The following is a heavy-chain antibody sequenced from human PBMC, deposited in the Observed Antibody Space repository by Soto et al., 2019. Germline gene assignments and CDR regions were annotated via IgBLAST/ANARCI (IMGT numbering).Heavy chain of an antibody. V-gene: IGHV1-69*13. J-gene: IGHJ3*02. CDR1: GGTFSSYA. Sequence: SVKVSCTASGGTFSSYAISWVRQAPGQGLEWMGGIIPIFGTANYAQKFQGRVTITADESTSTAYMELSSLRSEDTAVYYCARGDSFLYYYDSSVMGAFDIWGQGTMVTVSS. D-gene: IGHD3-22*01. CDR2: IIPIFGTA. CDR3: ARGDSFLYYYDSSVMGAFDI.